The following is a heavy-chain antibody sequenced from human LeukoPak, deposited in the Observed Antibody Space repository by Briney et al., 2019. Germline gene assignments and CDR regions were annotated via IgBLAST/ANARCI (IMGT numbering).Heavy chain of an antibody. CDR2: ISYDGSNK. CDR3: ARDSNAGYSGYVLDY. CDR1: EFTFSSYA. V-gene: IGHV3-30-3*01. J-gene: IGHJ4*02. Sequence: GRSLRLSCAASEFTFSSYAMHWVRQAPGKGLEWVAVISYDGSNKYYADSVKGRFTISRDNSKNTLYLQMNSLRAEDTAVYYCARDSNAGYSGYVLDYWGQGTLVTVSS. D-gene: IGHD5-12*01.